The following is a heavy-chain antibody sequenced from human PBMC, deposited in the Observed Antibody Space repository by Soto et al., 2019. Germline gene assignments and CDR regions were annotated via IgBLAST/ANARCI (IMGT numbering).Heavy chain of an antibody. Sequence: GESLKISCKGSGYSFTSYWISWVRQMPGKGLEWMGRIDPSDSYTNYSPSFQGHVTISADKSISTAYLQWSSLKASDTAMYYCARPIYDILTGYYLFDPWGQGTLVTVSS. V-gene: IGHV5-10-1*01. CDR2: IDPSDSYT. CDR1: GYSFTSYW. D-gene: IGHD3-9*01. CDR3: ARPIYDILTGYYLFDP. J-gene: IGHJ5*02.